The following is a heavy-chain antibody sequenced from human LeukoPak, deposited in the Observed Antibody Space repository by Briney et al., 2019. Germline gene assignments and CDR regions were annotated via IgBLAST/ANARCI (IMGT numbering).Heavy chain of an antibody. Sequence: PSETLSLTCAVYGGSFSGYSWSWIRQPPGKGLEWIGEINPSGSTNNHPSLKSRVTISVDTSKNQFSLKLSAVTAADTAVYYWARGGSYGYYYYYYMDVWGKGTTVTVSS. CDR2: INPSGST. J-gene: IGHJ6*03. V-gene: IGHV4-34*01. CDR1: GGSFSGYS. CDR3: ARGGSYGYYYYYYMDV. D-gene: IGHD5-18*01.